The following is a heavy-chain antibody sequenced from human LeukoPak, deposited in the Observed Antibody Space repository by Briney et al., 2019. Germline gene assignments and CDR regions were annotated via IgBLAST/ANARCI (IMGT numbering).Heavy chain of an antibody. V-gene: IGHV3-30*04. Sequence: GGSLRLSCAASGFIFNYYLMHWVRQAPGKGLEWVAVISDDGSNKYYADSVKGRFTISRDNSKNTIYLQMNSLRAEDTTVYYCARGSSSYSHDAFDIWGQGTMVTVSS. CDR3: ARGSSSYSHDAFDI. D-gene: IGHD6-6*01. J-gene: IGHJ3*02. CDR1: GFIFNYYL. CDR2: ISDDGSNK.